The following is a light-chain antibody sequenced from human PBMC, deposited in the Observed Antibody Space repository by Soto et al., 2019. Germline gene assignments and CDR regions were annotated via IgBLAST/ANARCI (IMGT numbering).Light chain of an antibody. J-gene: IGKJ4*01. CDR1: QSVSSN. CDR2: GAS. Sequence: EIVMTQPPATLSVSPGERGTLSSRASQSVSSNLAWYQQKPGQAPRLLIYGASTRATGIPARFSGSGSGTDFTLTISSLQSEDFAVYYCQQYNNWHPLTFGGGTKVDI. V-gene: IGKV3-15*01. CDR3: QQYNNWHPLT.